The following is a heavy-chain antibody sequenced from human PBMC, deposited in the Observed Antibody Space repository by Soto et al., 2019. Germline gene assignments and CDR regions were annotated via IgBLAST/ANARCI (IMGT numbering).Heavy chain of an antibody. CDR3: ARVLGGACSSTSCYSSGDDY. D-gene: IGHD2-2*02. V-gene: IGHV3-20*04. J-gene: IGHJ4*02. CDR2: INWNGGST. CDR1: GFTFDDYG. Sequence: EVQLVESGGGVVRPGGSLRLSCAASGFTFDDYGMSWVRQAPGKGLEWVSGINWNGGSTGYADSVKGRFTISRDNAQNFLYLQMNSLRAEDKALYYCARVLGGACSSTSCYSSGDDYWGQGTLVTVSS.